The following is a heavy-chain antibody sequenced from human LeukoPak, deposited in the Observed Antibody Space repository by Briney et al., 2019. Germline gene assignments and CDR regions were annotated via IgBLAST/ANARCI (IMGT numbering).Heavy chain of an antibody. Sequence: GGSLRLSCAASGFTFSSYGMHWVRQAPGKGLEWVAFIRYDGSNKYYADSVKGRFTISRDNSKNTLYLQMNSLRAEDTAVYYCAKDPESSGWYYFDYWGQGTLATVSS. J-gene: IGHJ4*02. CDR3: AKDPESSGWYYFDY. CDR2: IRYDGSNK. V-gene: IGHV3-30*02. D-gene: IGHD6-19*01. CDR1: GFTFSSYG.